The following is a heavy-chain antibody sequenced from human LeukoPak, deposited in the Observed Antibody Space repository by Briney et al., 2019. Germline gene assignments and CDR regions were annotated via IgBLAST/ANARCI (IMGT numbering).Heavy chain of an antibody. D-gene: IGHD2-15*01. V-gene: IGHV3-53*04. CDR1: GFTVSSNY. J-gene: IGHJ5*02. Sequence: GGSLRLSCAASGFTVSSNYMSWVRQAPGKGLEWVSVIYSGGNTYYADSVKGRFTISRHNSKNTLYLQMNSLRAEDTAVYYCARVAGRYCSGGSCYPFNWFDPWGQGTLVTVSS. CDR2: IYSGGNT. CDR3: ARVAGRYCSGGSCYPFNWFDP.